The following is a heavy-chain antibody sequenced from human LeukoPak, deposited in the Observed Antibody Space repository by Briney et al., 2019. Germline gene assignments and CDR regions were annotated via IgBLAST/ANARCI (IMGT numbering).Heavy chain of an antibody. Sequence: GGSLRLSCAASGFTFSKAWMSWVRQAPGKGLEWVGRIKSKTDGGTTDYAAPAKGRFTISRDDSKNTLYLQMNSLKTEDTAVYYCTTDQYYYDSSGYYTWTIDYWGQGTLVTVSS. CDR2: IKSKTDGGTT. V-gene: IGHV3-15*01. J-gene: IGHJ4*02. CDR3: TTDQYYYDSSGYYTWTIDY. CDR1: GFTFSKAW. D-gene: IGHD3-22*01.